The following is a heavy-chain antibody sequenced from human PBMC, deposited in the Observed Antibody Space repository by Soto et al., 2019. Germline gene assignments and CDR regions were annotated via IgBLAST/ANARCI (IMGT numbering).Heavy chain of an antibody. Sequence: GASVKVSCKASGGTFSSYAISWVRQAPGQGLEWMGGIIPIFGTANYAQKFQGRVTITADESTSTAYMELSSLRSEDTAVYYCERVKDSSSDDNGEPFGGYYYYYYGMDVWGQGTTVTVSS. D-gene: IGHD6-6*01. V-gene: IGHV1-69*13. J-gene: IGHJ6*02. CDR3: ERVKDSSSDDNGEPFGGYYYYYYGMDV. CDR1: GGTFSSYA. CDR2: IIPIFGTA.